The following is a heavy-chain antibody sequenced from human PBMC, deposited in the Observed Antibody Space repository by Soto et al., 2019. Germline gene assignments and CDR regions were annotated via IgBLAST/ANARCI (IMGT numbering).Heavy chain of an antibody. CDR1: GYTFTSYD. Sequence: ASVKVSCKASGYTFTSYDINWVRQATGQGFEYLGWMNPIFGKTSYAQKFQGRVTITADESTSTAYMELSSLRSEDTAVYYCARRDCISTSCYNYYGMDVWGQGTTVTVSS. D-gene: IGHD2-2*02. CDR3: ARRDCISTSCYNYYGMDV. V-gene: IGHV1-8*01. CDR2: MNPIFGKT. J-gene: IGHJ6*02.